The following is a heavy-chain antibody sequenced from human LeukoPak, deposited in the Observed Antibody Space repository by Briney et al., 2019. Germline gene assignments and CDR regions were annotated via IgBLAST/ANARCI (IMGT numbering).Heavy chain of an antibody. CDR2: ISDSGDYT. CDR1: GFTFSSYA. D-gene: IGHD6-13*01. J-gene: IGHJ4*02. Sequence: PGGSLTLSCAGPGFTFSSYAMSWVRQAPGQGLEWVSVISDSGDYTSYADSVRGRFTISRDNSKNTLYLQLNSLTVEDTATYYCAKMAGYNSRFDYWGQGTLVTVAS. CDR3: AKMAGYNSRFDY. V-gene: IGHV3-23*01.